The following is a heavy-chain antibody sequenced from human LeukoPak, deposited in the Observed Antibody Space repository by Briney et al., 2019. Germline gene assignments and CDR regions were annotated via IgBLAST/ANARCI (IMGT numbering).Heavy chain of an antibody. CDR1: GGSISSNY. CDR3: AQRQGPTSGSYDYFDP. D-gene: IGHD1-26*01. Sequence: SETLSLTCTVSGGSISSNYWAWIRQPPGPGLEWIAYIHSSGYTNYNPFLTSRVTISVDTSKNEFSLKVTSVTAADTAVYYCAQRQGPTSGSYDYFDPWGQGTLVTVSS. V-gene: IGHV4-4*09. CDR2: IHSSGYT. J-gene: IGHJ5*02.